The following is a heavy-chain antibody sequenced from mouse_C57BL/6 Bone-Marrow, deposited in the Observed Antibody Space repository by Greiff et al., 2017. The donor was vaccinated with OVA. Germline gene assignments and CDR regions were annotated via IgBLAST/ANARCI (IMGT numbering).Heavy chain of an antibody. D-gene: IGHD2-12*01. J-gene: IGHJ3*01. CDR3: TAYYSAWFAY. CDR1: GFTFSNYW. V-gene: IGHV6-3*01. Sequence: DVKLQESGGGLVQPGGSMKLSCVASGFTFSNYWMNWVRQSPEKGLEWVAQIRLKSDNYATHYAESVKGRFTISRDDSKSSVYLQMNNLRAEDTGIYYCTAYYSAWFAYWGQGTLVTVSA. CDR2: IRLKSDNYAT.